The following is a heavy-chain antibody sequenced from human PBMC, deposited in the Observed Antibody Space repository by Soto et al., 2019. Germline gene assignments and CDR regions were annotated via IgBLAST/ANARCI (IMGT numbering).Heavy chain of an antibody. J-gene: IGHJ4*02. Sequence: VQLLESGGDLEQPGGSLRLSCAASGFTFSNYAMNWVRQAPGKGLEWVSSISGGGGGTYYADAVKGRFTISRDNSRNMLYLQMNSLRAEDTAEYYCAKGAFAVGDTNYFFDYWGQGTLVTVSS. V-gene: IGHV3-23*01. CDR1: GFTFSNYA. CDR3: AKGAFAVGDTNYFFDY. CDR2: ISGGGGGT. D-gene: IGHD1-26*01.